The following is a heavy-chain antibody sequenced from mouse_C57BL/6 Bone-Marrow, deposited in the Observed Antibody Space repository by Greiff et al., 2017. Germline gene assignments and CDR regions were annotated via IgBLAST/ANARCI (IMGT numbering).Heavy chain of an antibody. V-gene: IGHV1-74*01. CDR2: IHPSDSDT. D-gene: IGHD2-2*01. CDR1: GYTFTSYW. CDR3: ASPWDGYDWFAY. J-gene: IGHJ3*01. Sequence: QVQLQQPGAELVKPGASVKVSCKASGYTFTSYWMHWVKQRPGQGLEWIGRIHPSDSDTNYNQKFKGKVTLTVDKSSSTAYMQLSSLTSEDSAVYYCASPWDGYDWFAYWGQGTLVTVSA.